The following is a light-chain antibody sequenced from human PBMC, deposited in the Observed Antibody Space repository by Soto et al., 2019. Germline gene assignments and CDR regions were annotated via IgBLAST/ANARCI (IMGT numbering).Light chain of an antibody. CDR3: CSYAGSSSLL. CDR2: EGS. J-gene: IGLJ2*01. CDR1: SSDVGIYNL. V-gene: IGLV2-23*01. Sequence: QSALTQPASVSGSPGQSITISCTGTSSDVGIYNLVSWYQQHPGKAPKLMIYEGSKRPSGVSNRFSGSKSGNTASLTISGLQAEDEADYYCCSYAGSSSLLFGGGTKLNVL.